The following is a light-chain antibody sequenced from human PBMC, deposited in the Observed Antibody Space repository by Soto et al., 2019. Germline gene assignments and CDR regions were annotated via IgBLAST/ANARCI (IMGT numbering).Light chain of an antibody. CDR1: SGSIASNY. CDR2: EDN. J-gene: IGLJ7*01. V-gene: IGLV6-57*04. Sequence: VTQPHSVSESPGKTVTISCTRSSGSIASNYVQWYQQRPGSAPTTVIYEDNERPSGVPDRFSGSIDRSSNSASLTISGLKTDDEADYYCKSYDSSSYVFGSGTQLTVL. CDR3: KSYDSSSYV.